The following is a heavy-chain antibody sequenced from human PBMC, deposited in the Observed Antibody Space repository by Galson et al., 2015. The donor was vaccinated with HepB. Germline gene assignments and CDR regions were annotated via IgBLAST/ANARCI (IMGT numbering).Heavy chain of an antibody. CDR1: GFTVSSNY. J-gene: IGHJ6*02. CDR3: ARVVAGYYYYGMDV. D-gene: IGHD6-19*01. V-gene: IGHV3-66*01. Sequence: SLRLSCAASGFTVSSNYMSWVRQAPGKGLEWVSVIYSGGSTYYADSVKGRFTISRDNSKNTLYLQMNSLRAEDTAVYYCARVVAGYYYYGMDVWGQGTTVTVSS. CDR2: IYSGGST.